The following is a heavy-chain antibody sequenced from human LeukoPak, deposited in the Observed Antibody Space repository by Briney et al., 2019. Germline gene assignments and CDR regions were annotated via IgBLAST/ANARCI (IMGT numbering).Heavy chain of an antibody. CDR2: INHSGST. V-gene: IGHV4-34*01. CDR3: ARATSFTMVRGVIRHYYYGMDV. J-gene: IGHJ6*02. D-gene: IGHD3-10*01. Sequence: SSETLSLTCSVYGGSFSGYYWSWIRQPPGKGLEWIGEINHSGSTNYNPSLKSRVTISVDTSKNQFSLKLSSVTAADTAVYYCARATSFTMVRGVIRHYYYGMDVWGQGTTVTVSS. CDR1: GGSFSGYY.